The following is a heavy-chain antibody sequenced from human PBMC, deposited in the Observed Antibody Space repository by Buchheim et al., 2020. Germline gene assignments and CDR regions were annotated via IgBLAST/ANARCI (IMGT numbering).Heavy chain of an antibody. J-gene: IGHJ5*02. D-gene: IGHD2-15*01. CDR2: IYSGGST. CDR3: ARMVVVAAQTLWFDP. V-gene: IGHV3-66*01. CDR1: GFTVSSNY. Sequence: EVQLVESGGGLVQPGGSLRLSCAASGFTVSSNYMSWVRQAPGKGLEWVSVIYSGGSTYYADSVTGRFTISRDNSKTTLYLQMNSLRAEDTAVYYCARMVVVAAQTLWFDPWGQGTL.